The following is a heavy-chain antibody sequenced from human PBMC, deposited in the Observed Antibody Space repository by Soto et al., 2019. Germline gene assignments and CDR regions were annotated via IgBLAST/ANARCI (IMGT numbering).Heavy chain of an antibody. J-gene: IGHJ4*02. CDR1: GDSVSSDGYY. CDR2: ISSSGST. CDR3: ARDIRGYSRAFDY. Sequence: SDSLSITCTVSGDSVSSDGYYWTWIRQPPGKGLEWIGYISSSGSTKYNPSLKSRVTISPDTSSNQFSLELTSVTAADTAIYYCARDIRGYSRAFDYWGQGTLVTVPQ. D-gene: IGHD5-18*01. V-gene: IGHV4-61*08.